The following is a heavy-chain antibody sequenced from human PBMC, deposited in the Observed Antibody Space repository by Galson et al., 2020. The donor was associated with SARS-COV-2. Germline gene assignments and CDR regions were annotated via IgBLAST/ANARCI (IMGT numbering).Heavy chain of an antibody. CDR2: IYHTGST. V-gene: IGHV4-38-2*01. CDR1: GSSMRSDYY. Sequence: SETLSLTCAVSGSSMRSDYYWGWIRQPPGKGLEWIGNIYHTGSTYYNPSLSSRVTISVDTSKSQFPLRLTSVTAADTAVYYCARDLPTGYLGDWGQGTLVSVSP. D-gene: IGHD2-15*01. CDR3: ARDLPTGYLGD. J-gene: IGHJ4*02.